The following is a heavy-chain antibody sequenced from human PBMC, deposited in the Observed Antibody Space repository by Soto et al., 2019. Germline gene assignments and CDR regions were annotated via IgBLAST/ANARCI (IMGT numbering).Heavy chain of an antibody. D-gene: IGHD3-22*01. CDR2: ISSSGSTI. Sequence: GGSLRLSCAASGFTFSSYEMNWVRQAPGKGLEWVSYISSSGSTIYYADSVKGRFTISRDNAKNSLYLQMNSLRAEDTAVYYCARSSSGYYSGRRWFDPWGQGTLVTVSS. J-gene: IGHJ5*02. CDR3: ARSSSGYYSGRRWFDP. CDR1: GFTFSSYE. V-gene: IGHV3-48*03.